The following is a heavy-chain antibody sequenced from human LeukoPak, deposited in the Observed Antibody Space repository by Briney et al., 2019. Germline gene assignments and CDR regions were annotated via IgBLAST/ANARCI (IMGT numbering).Heavy chain of an antibody. Sequence: ASVKVSCKASGYTFTSYGISWVRQAPGQGLEWMGWISAYNGNTNYAQKLQGRVTMTTDTSTSTAYMELRSLRSDDTAVYYCARVVPAAMVYYYYMDVWGKGTTVTVSS. CDR3: ARVVPAAMVYYYYMDV. J-gene: IGHJ6*03. CDR2: ISAYNGNT. D-gene: IGHD2-2*01. CDR1: GYTFTSYG. V-gene: IGHV1-18*01.